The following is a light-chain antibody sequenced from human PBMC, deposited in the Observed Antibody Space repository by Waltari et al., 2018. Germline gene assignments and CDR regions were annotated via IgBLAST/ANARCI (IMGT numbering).Light chain of an antibody. CDR1: QGISSRY. CDR2: DAS. CDR3: QQYHISPQT. J-gene: IGKJ1*01. Sequence: EIVLTQSPGTLSLSPGERATLSCRASQGISSRYVAWYQQKPGQAPRLLIYDASSRATGIPDRFSGSGSGTDFTLTISRLEPEDFAVYYCQQYHISPQTFGQGTKVEIK. V-gene: IGKV3-20*01.